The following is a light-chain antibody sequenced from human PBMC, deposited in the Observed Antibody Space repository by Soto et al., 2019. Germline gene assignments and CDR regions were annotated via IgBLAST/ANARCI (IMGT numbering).Light chain of an antibody. J-gene: IGKJ5*01. Sequence: EIVLTQSPGTLSLSPGERATLSGRASQSVSSSYLAWYQQKPGQAPRLLIYGASSRATGIPDRFSGSGSGTDFTLTISRLEPEDLAVYYCQKYGSSPLITVGKGTRLEIK. CDR2: GAS. V-gene: IGKV3-20*01. CDR3: QKYGSSPLIT. CDR1: QSVSSSY.